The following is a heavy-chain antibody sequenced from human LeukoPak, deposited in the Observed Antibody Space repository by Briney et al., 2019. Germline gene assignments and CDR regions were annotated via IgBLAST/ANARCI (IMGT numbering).Heavy chain of an antibody. CDR2: IYYSGST. J-gene: IGHJ4*02. CDR3: ASTRFRGPVDY. V-gene: IGHV4-31*03. CDR1: GGSISSGGYY. D-gene: IGHD1-14*01. Sequence: SQTLSLTCTVSGGSISSGGYYWSWIRQHPEKGLEWIGYIYYSGSTYYNPSLKSRVTISVDTSKNQFSLKLSSVTAADTAVYYCASTRFRGPVDYWGQGTLVTVSS.